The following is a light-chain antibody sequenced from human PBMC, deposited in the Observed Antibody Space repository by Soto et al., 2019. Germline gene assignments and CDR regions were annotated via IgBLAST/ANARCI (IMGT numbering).Light chain of an antibody. CDR2: AFS. V-gene: IGLV2-14*01. CDR3: SSYTGSSTFYV. J-gene: IGLJ1*01. Sequence: QSALTQPASVCGSPGQSITISCTGTSSDVGVYNYVSWYQQHPGKAPKLMIYAFSNRPSGVSNRFSGSKSVNTSYLTNSGLQAGDEADYYCSSYTGSSTFYVLGTGTKLTVL. CDR1: SSDVGVYNY.